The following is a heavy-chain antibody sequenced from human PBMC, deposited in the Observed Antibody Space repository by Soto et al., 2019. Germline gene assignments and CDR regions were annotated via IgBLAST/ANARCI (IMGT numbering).Heavy chain of an antibody. V-gene: IGHV4-38-2*01. CDR3: ARYGENYYDGRDV. D-gene: IGHD4-17*01. CDR2: IYHSGST. CDR1: GYSISSGYY. J-gene: IGHJ6*02. Sequence: SETLSLTCAVSGYSISSGYYWGWIRQPPGKGLEWIGNIYHSGSTYYKSSLKSRVTISIDTYKNQFSLRLTSVTAADTAVYYCARYGENYYDGRDVWGQGTTVTVSS.